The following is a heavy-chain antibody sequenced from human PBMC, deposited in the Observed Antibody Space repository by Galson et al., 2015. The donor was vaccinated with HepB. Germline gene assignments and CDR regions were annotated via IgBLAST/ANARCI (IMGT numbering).Heavy chain of an antibody. CDR3: AGGGDYGSGSYRFRSFDY. D-gene: IGHD3-10*01. V-gene: IGHV3-30*04. Sequence: SLRLSCAASGFTFSTYAMHWVRQAPGKGLEWVAVISYEGSTKYYADSVKGRFSISRDNLENTLHLQMNSLKSDDTAVYYCAGGGDYGSGSYRFRSFDYWGQGDLVTVSS. CDR2: ISYEGSTK. CDR1: GFTFSTYA. J-gene: IGHJ4*02.